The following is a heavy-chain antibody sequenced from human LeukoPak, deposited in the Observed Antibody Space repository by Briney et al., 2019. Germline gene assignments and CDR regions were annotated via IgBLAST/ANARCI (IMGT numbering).Heavy chain of an antibody. CDR2: ISYDGSNK. CDR3: ARDGTWIQLWSYYYYYYYMDV. J-gene: IGHJ6*03. V-gene: IGHV3-30*04. Sequence: GGSLRLSCAASGFTFGSYAMHWVRQAPGKGLEWVAVISYDGSNKYYADSVKGRFTISRDNSKNTLYLQMNSLRAEDTAVYYCARDGTWIQLWSYYYYYYYMDVWGKGTTVTVSS. CDR1: GFTFGSYA. D-gene: IGHD5-18*01.